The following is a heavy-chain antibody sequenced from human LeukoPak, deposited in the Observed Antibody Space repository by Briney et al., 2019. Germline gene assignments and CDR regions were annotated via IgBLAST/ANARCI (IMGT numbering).Heavy chain of an antibody. D-gene: IGHD3-10*01. CDR3: GRGIQSFDP. CDR2: IYTSGST. Sequence: NASDTLSLTCTVSGGSISSGSYYWSWIRQPAGKGLEWIGRIYTSGSTNYNPSLKGRVTISVDTSKNQFSLKLSSVTAADTAVYYCGRGIQSFDPWGQGTLVTVSS. V-gene: IGHV4-61*02. CDR1: GGSISSGSYY. J-gene: IGHJ5*02.